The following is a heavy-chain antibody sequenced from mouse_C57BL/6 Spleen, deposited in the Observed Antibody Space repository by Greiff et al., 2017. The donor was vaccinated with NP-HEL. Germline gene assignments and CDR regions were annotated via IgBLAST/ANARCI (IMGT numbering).Heavy chain of an antibody. CDR3: ARSPYYYGSSYFDY. CDR2: INPNNGGT. CDR1: GYTFTDYN. D-gene: IGHD1-1*01. J-gene: IGHJ2*01. V-gene: IGHV1-18*01. Sequence: VHVKQSGPELVKPGASVKIPCKASGYTFTDYNMDWVKQSHGKSLEWIGDINPNNGGTIYNQKFKGKATLTVDKSSSTAYMELRSLTSEDTTVYYCARSPYYYGSSYFDYWGQGTTLTVSS.